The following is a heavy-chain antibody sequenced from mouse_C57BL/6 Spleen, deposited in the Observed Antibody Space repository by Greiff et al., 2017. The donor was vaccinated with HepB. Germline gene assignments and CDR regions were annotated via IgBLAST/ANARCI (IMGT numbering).Heavy chain of an antibody. Sequence: QVHVKQSGAELVRPGASVKLSCKASGYTFTDYYINWVKQRPGQGLEWIARIYPGSGNTYYNEKFKGKATLTAEKSSSTAYMQLSSLTSEDSAVYFCARSLYYYGSSDVDYWGQGTTLTVSS. V-gene: IGHV1-76*01. CDR2: IYPGSGNT. D-gene: IGHD1-1*01. CDR1: GYTFTDYY. CDR3: ARSLYYYGSSDVDY. J-gene: IGHJ2*01.